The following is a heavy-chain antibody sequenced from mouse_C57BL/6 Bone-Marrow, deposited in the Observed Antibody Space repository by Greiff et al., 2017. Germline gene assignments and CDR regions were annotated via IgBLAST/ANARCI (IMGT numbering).Heavy chain of an antibody. CDR1: GYTFTNYR. J-gene: IGHJ3*02. CDR3: SRGGFFPFGY. D-gene: IGHD1-2*01. Sequence: EVQLQESGAELVKPGASVKISCKASGYTFTNYRMNWVKQSTGKGLEWIGVINPTYCYTSYNQKCKGKATLTVDQSSSTAYMQLNSLTSENSAVYYCSRGGFFPFGYWGQGPMSTVSA. CDR2: INPTYCYT. V-gene: IGHV1-39*01.